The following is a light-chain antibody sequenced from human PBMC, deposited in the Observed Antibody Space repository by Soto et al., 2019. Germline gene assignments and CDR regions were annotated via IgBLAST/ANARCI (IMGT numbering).Light chain of an antibody. CDR1: QSVSSS. CDR2: DAS. Sequence: EIVLTQSPATLSLSPGERATLSCRASQSVSSSLAWYRQKPGQAPRLLIYDASNRATGIPARLSGSGSGTDFTLTISSLEPEDFAVYYCQQRSRWPLTFGGGTKGEI. J-gene: IGKJ4*01. CDR3: QQRSRWPLT. V-gene: IGKV3-11*01.